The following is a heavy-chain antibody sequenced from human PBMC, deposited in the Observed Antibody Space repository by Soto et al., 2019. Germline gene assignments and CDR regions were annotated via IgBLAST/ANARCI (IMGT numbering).Heavy chain of an antibody. D-gene: IGHD3-3*01. CDR1: GYTFTSYG. V-gene: IGHV1-18*01. Sequence: ASVKVSCKASGYTFTSYGISWVRQAPGQGLEWMGWISAYNGNTNYAQKLQGRVTMTTDTSTSTAYMELRSLRSDDTAVYYCARVVLKTYYDFWSGYYKTPPFDYWGQGTLVTVSS. J-gene: IGHJ4*02. CDR2: ISAYNGNT. CDR3: ARVVLKTYYDFWSGYYKTPPFDY.